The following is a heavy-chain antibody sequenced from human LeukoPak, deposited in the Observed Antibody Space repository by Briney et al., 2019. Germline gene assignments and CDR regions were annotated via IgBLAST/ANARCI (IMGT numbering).Heavy chain of an antibody. CDR2: IYPGGSHT. Sequence: GESLKISCKGSGYSFPNYWIGWVRQMPGKGLEWMGIIYPGGSHTRYSPSFQDQVTISVDKSISTAYLQWSSLKASDTAVYYCARGPYAYTSSATLGSYNWFDPWGQGSLVTVSS. CDR3: ARGPYAYTSSATLGSYNWFDP. CDR1: GYSFPNYW. V-gene: IGHV5-51*01. J-gene: IGHJ5*02. D-gene: IGHD2-2*02.